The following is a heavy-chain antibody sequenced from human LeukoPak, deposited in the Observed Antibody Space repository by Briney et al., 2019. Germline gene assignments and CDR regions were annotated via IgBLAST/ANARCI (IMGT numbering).Heavy chain of an antibody. D-gene: IGHD2-2*01. CDR1: GFTFSSYG. V-gene: IGHV3-30*03. Sequence: GRSLRLSCAASGFTFSSYGMHWVRQAPGKGLEWVAVISYDGSNKYYAASVKGRFTISRDNSKNTLYLQMNSLRAEDTAVYYCAGRTYHFDYWGQGTLVTVSS. CDR3: AGRTYHFDY. CDR2: ISYDGSNK. J-gene: IGHJ4*02.